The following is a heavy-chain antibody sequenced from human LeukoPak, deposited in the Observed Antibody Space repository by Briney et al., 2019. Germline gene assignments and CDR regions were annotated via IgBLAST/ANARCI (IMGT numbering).Heavy chain of an antibody. J-gene: IGHJ4*02. CDR1: GFIFSTYA. D-gene: IGHD3-22*01. CDR2: ISSNGGIT. Sequence: PGGSLRLSCAASGFIFSTYAMSWVRQASGKGPEWVSAISSNGGITYYADSVKGRFTISRDNSKNTLFLQANSLRAEDTAVYYCAKDWSSGVSGYLISFDFWGQGTLVTVSS. CDR3: AKDWSSGVSGYLISFDF. V-gene: IGHV3-23*01.